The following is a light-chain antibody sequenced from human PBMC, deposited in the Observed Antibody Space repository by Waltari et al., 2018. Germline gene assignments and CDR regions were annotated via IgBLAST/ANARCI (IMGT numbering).Light chain of an antibody. V-gene: IGLV1-47*01. CDR3: EAWDDSLSVLV. CDR2: RNT. J-gene: IGLJ3*02. Sequence: QSVLTQPPSASGTPGQRVTISCSGSSSNIGRSSVSWYQQVPGTAPKPLIYRNTQRPSGVPDRFSGSKSGTSASLAISGLRSEDEADYYCEAWDDSLSVLVFGGGTKVTVL. CDR1: SSNIGRSS.